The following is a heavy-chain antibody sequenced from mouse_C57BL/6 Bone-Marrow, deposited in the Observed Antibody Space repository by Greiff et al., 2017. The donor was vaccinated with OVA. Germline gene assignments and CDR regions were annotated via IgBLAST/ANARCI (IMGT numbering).Heavy chain of an antibody. CDR3: AREDY. CDR1: GFTFSSYA. V-gene: IGHV5-4*01. CDR2: ICDGGSYT. Sequence: EVNVVESGGGLVKPGGSLKLSCAASGFTFSSYAMSWVRQTPEKRLEWVATICDGGSYTYYPDNVKGRFTISRDNAKNNLYLQMSHLKSEDTAMYYCAREDYWGQGTTLTVSS. J-gene: IGHJ2*01.